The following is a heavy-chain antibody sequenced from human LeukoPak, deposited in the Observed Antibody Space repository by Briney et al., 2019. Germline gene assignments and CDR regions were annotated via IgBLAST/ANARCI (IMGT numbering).Heavy chain of an antibody. CDR2: IASSSSYT. J-gene: IGHJ4*02. V-gene: IGHV3-11*06. D-gene: IGHD5-12*01. Sequence: GGSLRLSCAASGFTFSDYYMSWSRQAPGKGLEWGSYIASSSSYTNYADSVKGRFTISRDNAKNSLYLQMNSLRAEDTAVYYCARAIGATRRSTGTCNYFDYWGQGTLVTVSS. CDR1: GFTFSDYY. CDR3: ARAIGATRRSTGTCNYFDY.